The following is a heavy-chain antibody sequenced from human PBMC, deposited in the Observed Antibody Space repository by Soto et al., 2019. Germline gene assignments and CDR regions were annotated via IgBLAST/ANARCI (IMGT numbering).Heavy chain of an antibody. CDR1: GYSFTSYW. D-gene: IGHD3-10*01. CDR3: ARDVKGDSLVRGLGGYFDP. CDR2: IYPGDSDT. V-gene: IGHV5-51*01. J-gene: IGHJ5*02. Sequence: PGESLKISCKGSGYSFTSYWIGWVRQMPGKGLEWMGIIYPGDSDTKYSPSFEGQVTISVDKSISTAYLQWSSLKASDTAMYFCARDVKGDSLVRGLGGYFDPWGQGTLVTVSS.